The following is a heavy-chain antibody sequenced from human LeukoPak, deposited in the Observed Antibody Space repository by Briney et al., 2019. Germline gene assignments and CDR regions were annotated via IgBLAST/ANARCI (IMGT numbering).Heavy chain of an antibody. D-gene: IGHD6-6*01. Sequence: RASVKVSCKVSGYTLTELSMHWVRQAPGKGLEWMGGFDPEDGETIYAQKFQGRVTMTRDTSTSTVYMELSSLRSEDTAVYYCARWAAARPDRVKGNYMDVWGKGTTVTVSS. J-gene: IGHJ6*03. CDR3: ARWAAARPDRVKGNYMDV. CDR2: FDPEDGET. V-gene: IGHV1-24*01. CDR1: GYTLTELS.